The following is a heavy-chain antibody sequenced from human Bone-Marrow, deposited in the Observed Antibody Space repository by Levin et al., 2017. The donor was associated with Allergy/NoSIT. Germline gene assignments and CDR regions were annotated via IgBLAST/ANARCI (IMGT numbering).Heavy chain of an antibody. CDR3: ARDRLQWLVGDYFDY. Sequence: GSLKISCAASGFIFSNYAMYWVRQIPGKGLEWVAVISHDGSKKYYADSVKGRFTISRDNSKNTFYFQMNSLRAEDTAVFYCARDRLQWLVGDYFDYWGQGPLVTVSS. D-gene: IGHD6-19*01. CDR2: ISHDGSKK. J-gene: IGHJ4*02. V-gene: IGHV3-30*14. CDR1: GFIFSNYA.